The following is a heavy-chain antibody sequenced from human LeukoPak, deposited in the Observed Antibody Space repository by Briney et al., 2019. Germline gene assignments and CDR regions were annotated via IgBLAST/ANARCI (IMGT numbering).Heavy chain of an antibody. CDR1: VDSVSSNSAA. CDR2: TYYMSKWYN. J-gene: IGHJ4*02. D-gene: IGHD2-2*01. V-gene: IGHV6-1*01. CDR3: ARESNSSYCSSTSCFPSFDY. Sequence: SQTLSLTCAISVDSVSSNSAACNWIRQSPSRGLEWLGRTYYMSKWYNDYAVSVKSRITVNPDTSKNQYSMQLTYVTPEDTAVYYCARESNSSYCSSTSCFPSFDYWGQGTLVTVSS.